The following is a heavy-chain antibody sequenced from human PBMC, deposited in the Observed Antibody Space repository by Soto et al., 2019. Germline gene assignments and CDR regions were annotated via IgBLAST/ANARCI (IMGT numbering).Heavy chain of an antibody. V-gene: IGHV3-30*18. CDR2: ISYDGSKK. D-gene: IGHD2-15*01. J-gene: IGHJ6*02. CDR1: GFTFAGYG. CDR3: AKRYCTGGSCYGTDPYYYYGMDV. Sequence: GGSLRLSCAASGFTFAGYGMHWVRQAPGKGLEWVAVISYDGSKKYYADTVKGRFTISRDNSKNTLHLQMDSLRAEDTAVYYCAKRYCTGGSCYGTDPYYYYGMDVWGQGTTVTVSS.